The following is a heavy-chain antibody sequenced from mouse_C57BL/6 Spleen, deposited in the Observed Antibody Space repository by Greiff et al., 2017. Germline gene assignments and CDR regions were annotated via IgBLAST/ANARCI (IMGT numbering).Heavy chain of an antibody. CDR2: IDPSDSYT. CDR3: ARNVAHSNSSMDY. Sequence: VQLQQPGAELVMPGASVKLSCKASGYTFTSYWMHWVKQRPGQGLEWIGEIDPSDSYTNYNQKFKGKSTLTVDKSSSTAYMQLSSLTSEDSAVYYCARNVAHSNSSMDYWGQGTSVTVSS. V-gene: IGHV1-69*01. J-gene: IGHJ4*01. CDR1: GYTFTSYW. D-gene: IGHD2-5*01.